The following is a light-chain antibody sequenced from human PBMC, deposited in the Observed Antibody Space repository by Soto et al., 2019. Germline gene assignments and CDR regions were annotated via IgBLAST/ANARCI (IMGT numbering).Light chain of an antibody. CDR2: YDS. Sequence: SYELTQPPSVSVAPGLTARITCGGNNIGSKSVHWYQQKPGQAPVLVIYYDSDRPSGIPERFSGSNSGNAATLTLSRVEAGDEADYYCQVWDSSSDHVFGTGTKLTVL. CDR1: NIGSKS. CDR3: QVWDSSSDHV. V-gene: IGLV3-21*04. J-gene: IGLJ1*01.